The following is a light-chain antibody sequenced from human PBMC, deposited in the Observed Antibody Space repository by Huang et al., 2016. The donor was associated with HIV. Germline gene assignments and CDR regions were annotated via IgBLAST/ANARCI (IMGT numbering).Light chain of an antibody. Sequence: EIVLTQSPDFQSVTPKEKVTITCRASQSIGNSLHWYQQKPNQSRKLLSKYGYQSSSGVPSRVSGRGSGREFTRIISSLEAEDIATYYCHQSSKLPVTFGQGTKLDIK. CDR3: HQSSKLPVT. V-gene: IGKV6-21*02. CDR1: QSIGNS. CDR2: YGY. J-gene: IGKJ2*01.